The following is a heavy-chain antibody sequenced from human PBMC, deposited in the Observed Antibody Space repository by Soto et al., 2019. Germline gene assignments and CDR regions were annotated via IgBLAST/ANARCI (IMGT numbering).Heavy chain of an antibody. CDR1: GISLNNYN. CDR3: ARERYSYGRYFDY. Sequence: QVHLVESGGGVVQPGRSLRLSCAVSGISLNNYNFHWVRHTPGRGLEWVAFISSDGTKEHHADSVKGRFTISRDISKNTWFLQMNSLTTADTAVYYCARERYSYGRYFDYWGHGTLVTVSS. J-gene: IGHJ4*01. V-gene: IGHV3-30*14. CDR2: ISSDGTKE. D-gene: IGHD5-18*01.